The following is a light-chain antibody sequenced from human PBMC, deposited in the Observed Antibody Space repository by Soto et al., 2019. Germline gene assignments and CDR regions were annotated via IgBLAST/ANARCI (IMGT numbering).Light chain of an antibody. Sequence: QCVLTQPLSGTGAHVQRVTISCSGSSSNIGINTVDWFQQLPGTAPKLLIYNNNQRPSGVPDRFSGSKSGTSASLAISGLQSEDESDYYRAARDDSLNGYVLGTGIKVTAL. CDR1: SSNIGINT. J-gene: IGLJ1*01. CDR2: NNN. CDR3: AARDDSLNGYV. V-gene: IGLV1-44*01.